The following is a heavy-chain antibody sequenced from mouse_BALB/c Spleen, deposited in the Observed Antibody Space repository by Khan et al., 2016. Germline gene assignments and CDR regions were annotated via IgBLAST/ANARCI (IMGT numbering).Heavy chain of an antibody. Sequence: EVELVESGGGLVQPGGSLRLSCATSGFTFTDYYMSWVRQPPGKALEWLGFIRNKANGYTTEYSASVKGRFTISRDNSQSILYLQMNTLRAEDSATYYCARDYYGSSFDYWGQGNTLTVSS. CDR2: IRNKANGYTT. CDR3: ARDYYGSSFDY. D-gene: IGHD1-1*01. V-gene: IGHV7-3*02. CDR1: GFTFTDYY. J-gene: IGHJ2*01.